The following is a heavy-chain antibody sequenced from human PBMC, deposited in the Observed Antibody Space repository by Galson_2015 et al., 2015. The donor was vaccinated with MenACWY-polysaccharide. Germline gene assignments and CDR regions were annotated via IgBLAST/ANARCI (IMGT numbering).Heavy chain of an antibody. CDR2: ISGSGTDI. CDR3: ARGQKTLGP. CDR1: GFSITSYA. J-gene: IGHJ5*02. V-gene: IGHV3-23*01. Sequence: SLRLSCAASGFSITSYAVNWVRQAPGKGLEWVAVISGSGTDIRYADSVKGRFTISRDTSKSTLYLQMNSLRAEDTAVYYCARGQKTLGPWGQ.